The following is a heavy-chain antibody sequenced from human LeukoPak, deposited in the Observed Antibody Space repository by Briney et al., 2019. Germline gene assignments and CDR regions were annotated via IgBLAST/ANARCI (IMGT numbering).Heavy chain of an antibody. V-gene: IGHV3-7*01. J-gene: IGHJ3*02. CDR3: ARDRIVVVVAAKGSDAFDI. CDR1: GFTFSSYW. CDR2: IEQDGSEK. Sequence: PGGSLRLSCAASGFTFSSYWMSWVRQAPGKGLEWVANIEQDGSEKYYVDSVKGRFTISRDNAKNSLYLQMNSLRAEDTAVYYCARDRIVVVVAAKGSDAFDIWGQGTMVTVSS. D-gene: IGHD2-15*01.